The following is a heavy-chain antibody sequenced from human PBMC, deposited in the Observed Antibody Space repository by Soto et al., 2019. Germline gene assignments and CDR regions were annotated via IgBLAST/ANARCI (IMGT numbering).Heavy chain of an antibody. Sequence: GGSLRLSCAASGFPFSIYGMHWVRQSPGKGLEWVAVISYDGSNKYYADSVKGRFTISRDNSKNTLYLQMNSLRAEDTAVYYRAKDVCCSSTSQTNYYYDYGMDVWGHGKTVTVSS. CDR1: GFPFSIYG. V-gene: IGHV3-30*18. J-gene: IGHJ6*02. D-gene: IGHD2-2*01. CDR2: ISYDGSNK. CDR3: AKDVCCSSTSQTNYYYDYGMDV.